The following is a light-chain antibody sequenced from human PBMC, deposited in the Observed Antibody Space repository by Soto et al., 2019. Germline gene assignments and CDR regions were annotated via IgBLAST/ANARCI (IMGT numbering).Light chain of an antibody. CDR3: QWYGSSLYT. V-gene: IGKV3-20*01. J-gene: IGKJ2*01. Sequence: EIVLTQSPGTLSLSPGERATLSCRASQSVSSSYLAWYQQKPGQAPRLLIYGTSSRATAIPDKFSGSGSGTAFTLTINRLEPEDSAVYYCQWYGSSLYTFGQGTKLEIK. CDR1: QSVSSSY. CDR2: GTS.